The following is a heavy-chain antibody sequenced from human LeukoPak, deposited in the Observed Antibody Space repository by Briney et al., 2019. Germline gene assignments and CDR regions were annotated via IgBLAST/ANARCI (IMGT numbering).Heavy chain of an antibody. CDR2: ISYDGSNK. CDR3: ARDFAVGFLEWLGYFDY. D-gene: IGHD3-3*02. V-gene: IGHV3-30-3*01. Sequence: GRSLRLSCAASGFTFSSYAMHWVRQAPGKGLEWVAVISYDGSNKYYADSVKGRFTISRDNSKNTLCLQMNSLRAEDTAVYYCARDFAVGFLEWLGYFDYWGQGTLVTVSS. J-gene: IGHJ4*02. CDR1: GFTFSSYA.